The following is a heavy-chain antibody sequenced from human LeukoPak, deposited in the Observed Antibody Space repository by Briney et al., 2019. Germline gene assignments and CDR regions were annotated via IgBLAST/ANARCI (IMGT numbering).Heavy chain of an antibody. CDR3: ARTYSGSYWYFDL. CDR2: IKQDGSDK. D-gene: IGHD3-10*01. CDR1: GFTFSNNW. V-gene: IGHV3-7*01. Sequence: GGSLRLSCAASGFTFSNNWMSWVRQAPGKGLEWVANIKQDGSDKYYVDSVKGRFTISRDNAKNSLYLQMNSLRAEDTAVYYCARTYSGSYWYFDLWGRGTLVTVSS. J-gene: IGHJ2*01.